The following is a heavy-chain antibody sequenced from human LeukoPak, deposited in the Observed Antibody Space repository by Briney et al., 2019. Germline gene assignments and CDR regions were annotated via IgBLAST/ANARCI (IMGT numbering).Heavy chain of an antibody. CDR3: AREVVAAAGTVDY. Sequence: SETLSLTCAVYGGSFSGYYWSWIRQPPGKGLEWIGYIYYSGSTNYSPSLKSRVTMSVDTSKNQFSLKLTSVTAADTAVYYCAREVVAAAGTVDYWGQGTLVTVSS. V-gene: IGHV4-59*01. CDR2: IYYSGST. CDR1: GGSFSGYY. D-gene: IGHD6-13*01. J-gene: IGHJ4*02.